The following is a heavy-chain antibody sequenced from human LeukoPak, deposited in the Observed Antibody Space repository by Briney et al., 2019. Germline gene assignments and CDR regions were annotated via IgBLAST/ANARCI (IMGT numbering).Heavy chain of an antibody. D-gene: IGHD6-19*01. CDR1: GFTFRDYS. CDR3: VKERDRGTDVADDFDL. V-gene: IGHV3-23*01. J-gene: IGHJ4*02. CDR2: IARDDFT. Sequence: GASLRLSCVASGFTFRDYSMAWVRQVPGGGLEWVSAIARDDFTVYPDPLKGRFAISRDNSRNTLYLQMNSLRAEDTAVYYCVKERDRGTDVADDFDLWGQGTLVTASS.